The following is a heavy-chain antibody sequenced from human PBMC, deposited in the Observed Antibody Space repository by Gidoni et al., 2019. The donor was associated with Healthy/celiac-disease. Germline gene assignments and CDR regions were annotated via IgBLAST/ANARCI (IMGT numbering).Heavy chain of an antibody. Sequence: QVQLVESGGGVVQPGRSLRLSCAASGFTFSSYGMHWVRQAPGKGLEWVAVISYDGSNKYYADTVKGRFTISRDNSKNTLYLQMNSLRAEDTAVYYCAKGGRCGELLCWGQGTLVTVSS. CDR3: AKGGRCGELLC. V-gene: IGHV3-30*18. CDR2: ISYDGSNK. J-gene: IGHJ4*02. D-gene: IGHD3-10*01. CDR1: GFTFSSYG.